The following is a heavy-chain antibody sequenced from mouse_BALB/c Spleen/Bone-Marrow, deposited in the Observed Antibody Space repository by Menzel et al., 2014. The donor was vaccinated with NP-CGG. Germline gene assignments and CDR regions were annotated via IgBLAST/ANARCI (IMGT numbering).Heavy chain of an antibody. Sequence: EVNLVESGGGLVKPGGSLKLSCAASGFTFSSYAMSWVRQTPEKRLERVATISSGGSYTYYPDSVKGRFTISRDNAKNTLFLQMSSLRSEDTAMYYCARKLEYGDYDAMDYWGQGTSVTVSS. CDR1: GFTFSSYA. J-gene: IGHJ4*01. V-gene: IGHV5-9-1*01. CDR2: ISSGGSYT. CDR3: ARKLEYGDYDAMDY. D-gene: IGHD2-13*01.